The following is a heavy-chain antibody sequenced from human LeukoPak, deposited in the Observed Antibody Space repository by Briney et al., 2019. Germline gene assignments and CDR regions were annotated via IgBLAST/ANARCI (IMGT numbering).Heavy chain of an antibody. D-gene: IGHD3-3*02. J-gene: IGHJ4*02. CDR3: ARDTSYSWYGIFGDF. CDR2: ISGNTGNT. V-gene: IGHV1-18*01. CDR1: GYSFIGYG. Sequence: ASVKVSCKASGYSFIGYGISWVRQAPGQGLGWMGWISGNTGNTDYSEKFQDRVTMTKDTSTSTAYLEVRGLRSDDTAMYYCARDTSYSWYGIFGDFWGQGTVVTVSS.